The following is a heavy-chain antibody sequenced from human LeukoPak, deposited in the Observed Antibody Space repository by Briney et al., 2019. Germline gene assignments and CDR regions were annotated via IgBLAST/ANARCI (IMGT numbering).Heavy chain of an antibody. J-gene: IGHJ4*02. V-gene: IGHV3-21*01. D-gene: IGHD6-6*01. CDR2: ISSSSSYI. CDR3: ARDPVIHSSSSSIFDY. CDR1: GFTFRSYS. Sequence: GGSLRLSCAASGFTFRSYSMNWVRQAPGKGLEGVSYISSSSSYIYYADSVKGRFTISRDNDKNSLYLQMNSLRAEDTAVYYCARDPVIHSSSSSIFDYWGQGTLVTVSS.